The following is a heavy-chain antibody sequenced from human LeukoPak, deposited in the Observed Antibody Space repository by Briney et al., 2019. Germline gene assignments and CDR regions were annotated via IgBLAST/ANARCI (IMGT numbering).Heavy chain of an antibody. D-gene: IGHD2-2*01. V-gene: IGHV3-7*03. J-gene: IGHJ4*02. CDR3: ERDPDCTNTSCFDY. Sequence: GGSLRLSCAASGFTFSSHWMTWVRQAPGKGLEWVANIKEDGSEKYYVDSVKGRFTISRDNAKNSVYLQMSSLRAEDTAVYYRERDPDCTNTSCFDYWGQGTLVTVSS. CDR2: IKEDGSEK. CDR1: GFTFSSHW.